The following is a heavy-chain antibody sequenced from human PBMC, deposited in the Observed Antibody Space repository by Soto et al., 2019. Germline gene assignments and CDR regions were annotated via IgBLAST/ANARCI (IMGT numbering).Heavy chain of an antibody. D-gene: IGHD6-19*01. V-gene: IGHV3-53*01. CDR2: IHSDGST. J-gene: IGHJ4*02. Sequence: PGGSLRLSCSDPGFTVRDSMSWVRQAPGKGLECVSFIHSDGSTHYTDSVRGRFTISRDNSKNTLYLQMDRLRVDDTAVYFCARDASGPFDYWGQGTLVLVSS. CDR1: GFTVRDS. CDR3: ARDASGPFDY.